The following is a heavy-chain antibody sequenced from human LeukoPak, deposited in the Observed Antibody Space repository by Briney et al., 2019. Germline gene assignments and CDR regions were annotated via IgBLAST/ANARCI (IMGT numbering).Heavy chain of an antibody. Sequence: PGGTLRLSCAASGFTFSTYSMNWVREAPGKRLEWVSSISSSSSYIYYADSVKGRFTISRDNAKNSLYLQMNSLRAEDTAVYYCARDSDPLTYSSSWYGLHPHDFDYWGQGTLVTVSS. J-gene: IGHJ4*02. D-gene: IGHD6-13*01. CDR3: ARDSDPLTYSSSWYGLHPHDFDY. CDR1: GFTFSTYS. V-gene: IGHV3-21*01. CDR2: ISSSSSYI.